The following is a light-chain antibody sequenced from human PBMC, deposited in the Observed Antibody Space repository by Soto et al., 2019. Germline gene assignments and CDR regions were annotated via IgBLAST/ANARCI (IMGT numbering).Light chain of an antibody. CDR1: QSVSSN. J-gene: IGKJ5*01. CDR2: GAS. Sequence: EIVMTQSPATLSVSPGERATLSCRASQSVSSNLAWYQQKPGQAPRLLIYGASTRATGIPARFSGSGSGTEFTLTLSSLQSEDFAVYYCQPYNHWLITLAQGTRLEI. V-gene: IGKV3-15*01. CDR3: QPYNHWLIT.